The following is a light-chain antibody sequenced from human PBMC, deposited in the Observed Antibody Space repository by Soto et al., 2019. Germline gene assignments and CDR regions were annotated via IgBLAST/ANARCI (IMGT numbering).Light chain of an antibody. Sequence: QSVLTQPASVSGSPGQSITISCAGTSSDVGAYNYVSWYQQHPGKAPKLMIYDVNNRPSGDSNRFSGSKSGNTASLTISELQAEDEADYYCSSWTSGATYVFGSGT. CDR3: SSWTSGATYV. J-gene: IGLJ1*01. CDR2: DVN. V-gene: IGLV2-14*01. CDR1: SSDVGAYNY.